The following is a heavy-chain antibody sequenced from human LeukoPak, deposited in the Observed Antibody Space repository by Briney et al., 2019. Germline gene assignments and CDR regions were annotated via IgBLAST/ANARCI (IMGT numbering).Heavy chain of an antibody. CDR1: GFTFSSYS. Sequence: GGSLRLSCAASGFTFSSYSMNWVRQAPGKGLEWVSSISSSSSYIYYADSVKGRFTISRDNAKNSLYLQMNSLRAEDTAVYYCARDKGIYDFWSGYYWYWGQGTLVTVYS. V-gene: IGHV3-21*01. CDR2: ISSSSSYI. CDR3: ARDKGIYDFWSGYYWY. J-gene: IGHJ4*02. D-gene: IGHD3-3*01.